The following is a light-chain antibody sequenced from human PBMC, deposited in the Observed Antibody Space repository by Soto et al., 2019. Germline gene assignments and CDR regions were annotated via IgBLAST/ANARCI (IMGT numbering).Light chain of an antibody. V-gene: IGKV1-27*01. CDR3: QKCDSAPFA. CDR2: AAS. Sequence: DIQMTQSPSSLSASVRDRVTITCRASQGIYNYLAWYQQKPGRVPKLLIYAASTLQSGVPSRFSGSGSGTDFTLTINSLQPEDVATYYCQKCDSAPFAFGPGTKVDIK. J-gene: IGKJ3*01. CDR1: QGIYNY.